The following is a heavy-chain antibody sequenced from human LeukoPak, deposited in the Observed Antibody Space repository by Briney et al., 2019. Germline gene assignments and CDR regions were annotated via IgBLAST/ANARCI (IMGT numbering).Heavy chain of an antibody. CDR1: GASISSYY. CDR3: ASLKYGSRWFDP. J-gene: IGHJ5*02. Sequence: PSETLSLTCTVSGASISSYYWSWIRQPPGKGLEWIGHIYYSGSTDYNPSLKSRATISVDTSKNQFSLKLSSVTAADTAVYYCASLKYGSRWFDPWGQGTLVTVSS. V-gene: IGHV4-59*08. CDR2: IYYSGST. D-gene: IGHD3-10*01.